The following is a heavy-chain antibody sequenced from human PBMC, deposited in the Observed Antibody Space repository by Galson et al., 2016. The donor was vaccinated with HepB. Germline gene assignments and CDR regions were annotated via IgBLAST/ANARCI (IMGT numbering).Heavy chain of an antibody. D-gene: IGHD3-22*01. V-gene: IGHV3-7*03. Sequence: SLRLSCAASGFTFSNYWMSWVRQAPGKGLEWVANIKQDGSEKYYVDSVKGRFTISRDNAKNSLYLQMYSLRAEDTAVYYLAREGDFSGDYLLSYWGQGTLVTVSS. CDR3: AREGDFSGDYLLSY. CDR2: IKQDGSEK. J-gene: IGHJ4*02. CDR1: GFTFSNYW.